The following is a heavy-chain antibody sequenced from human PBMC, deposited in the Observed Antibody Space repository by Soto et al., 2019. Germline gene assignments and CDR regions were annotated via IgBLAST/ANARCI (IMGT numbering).Heavy chain of an antibody. V-gene: IGHV3-21*01. CDR2: ISSSSSYI. D-gene: IGHD6-13*01. CDR3: ARAGNGGQQLGGLFSYYYYGMDV. J-gene: IGHJ6*02. CDR1: GFTFSSYS. Sequence: PGGSLRLSCAASGFTFSSYSMNWVRQAPGKGLEWVSFISSSSSYIYYADSVKGRFTISRDNAKNSLYLQMDSLRAEDTAVYYCARAGNGGQQLGGLFSYYYYGMDVWGQGTTVTVSS.